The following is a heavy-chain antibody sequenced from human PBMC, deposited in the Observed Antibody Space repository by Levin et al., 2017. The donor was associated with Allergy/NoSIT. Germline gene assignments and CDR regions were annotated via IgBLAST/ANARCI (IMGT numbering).Heavy chain of an antibody. V-gene: IGHV3-15*01. CDR3: TTSSIVVVVAANIR. Sequence: GGSLRLSCAASGFTFSNAWMSWVRQAPGKGLEWVGRIKSKTDGGTTDYAAPVKGRFTISRDDSKNTLYLQMNSLKTEDTAVYYCTTSSIVVVVAANIRWGQGTLVTVSS. CDR1: GFTFSNAW. D-gene: IGHD2-15*01. CDR2: IKSKTDGGTT. J-gene: IGHJ4*02.